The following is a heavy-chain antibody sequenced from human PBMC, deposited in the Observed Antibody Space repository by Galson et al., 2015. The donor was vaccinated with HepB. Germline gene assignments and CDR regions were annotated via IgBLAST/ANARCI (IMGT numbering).Heavy chain of an antibody. V-gene: IGHV3-7*03. CDR2: IKEDGSEK. D-gene: IGHD3-9*01. CDR3: ARDLTGFSDWLDP. CDR1: GSTFSSYS. Sequence: SLRLSCAASGSTFSSYSMNWVRQAPGKGLEWVATIKEDGSEKCYVDSVKGRFTISRDNAKKSLYLQMNSLRAEDTAMYYCARDLTGFSDWLDPWGQGTLVTVSS. J-gene: IGHJ5*02.